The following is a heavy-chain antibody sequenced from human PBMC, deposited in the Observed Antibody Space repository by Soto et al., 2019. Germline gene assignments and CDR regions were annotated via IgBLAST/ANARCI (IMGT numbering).Heavy chain of an antibody. J-gene: IGHJ6*02. Sequence: ASVKVSCKASGYTFTSYGISWVRQAPGQGLEWVGWISTYNGHTTSAQKLQGRVTMTTDTSTSTVYMELRTLRSDDTAVYYCARDWGQQWLAYGMDVWGQGTTVTVSS. CDR1: GYTFTSYG. D-gene: IGHD6-19*01. CDR2: ISTYNGHT. V-gene: IGHV1-18*01. CDR3: ARDWGQQWLAYGMDV.